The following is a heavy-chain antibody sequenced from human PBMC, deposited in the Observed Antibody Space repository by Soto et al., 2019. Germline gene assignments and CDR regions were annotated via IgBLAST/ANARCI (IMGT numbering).Heavy chain of an antibody. CDR3: ARDYHHAFDF. D-gene: IGHD2-2*01. CDR1: GFTFSAYS. J-gene: IGHJ4*02. V-gene: IGHV3-48*01. Sequence: PGGSLRLSCAASGFTFSAYSMNWVRQAPGKGLEWISYIRTSPTTIHYADSVKGRFTISRDNAKNSLYLQMNSLRAEDTAIYYCARDYHHAFDFWGQGTLVTISS. CDR2: IRTSPTTI.